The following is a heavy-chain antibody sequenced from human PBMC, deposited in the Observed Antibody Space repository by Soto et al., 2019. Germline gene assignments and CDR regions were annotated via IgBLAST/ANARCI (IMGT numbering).Heavy chain of an antibody. CDR3: ARDLGYSYGYN. CDR1: GYTFTSYA. D-gene: IGHD5-18*01. V-gene: IGHV1-3*01. CDR2: INAGNGNT. J-gene: IGHJ4*02. Sequence: VSVKVSCKASGYTFTSYAMHWVRQAPGQRLEWMGWINAGNGNTKYSQKFQGRVTITRDTSASTAYMELSSLRSEDTAVYYCARDLGYSYGYNWGQGTLVTVSS.